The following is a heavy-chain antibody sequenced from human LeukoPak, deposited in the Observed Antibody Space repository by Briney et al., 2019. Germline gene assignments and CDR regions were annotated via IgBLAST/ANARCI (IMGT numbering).Heavy chain of an antibody. J-gene: IGHJ2*01. D-gene: IGHD5-24*01. Sequence: PSETLSLTCTVSGGSISSSSYYWGWIRQPPGKGLEWIGYIYYSGSTNYNPSLKSRVTISVDTSKNQFSLKLSSVTAADTAVYYCARVRDGYRHAGASWYFDLWGRGTLVTVSS. CDR2: IYYSGST. V-gene: IGHV4-61*05. CDR3: ARVRDGYRHAGASWYFDL. CDR1: GGSISSSSYY.